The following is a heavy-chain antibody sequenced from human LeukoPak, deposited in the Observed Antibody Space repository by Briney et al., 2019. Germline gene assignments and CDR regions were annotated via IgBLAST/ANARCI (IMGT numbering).Heavy chain of an antibody. CDR1: GFTFSNYG. V-gene: IGHV3-30*03. Sequence: PGGSLRLSCAASGFTFSNYGMHWVRQAPGKGLEWVALISYDGNNKNYADSVKGRFTISRDSSKNTVFLQMNSLRAEDTAVYYCAGGQYFSDYWGQGTLVTVSS. CDR3: AGGQYFSDY. D-gene: IGHD3-16*01. CDR2: ISYDGNNK. J-gene: IGHJ4*02.